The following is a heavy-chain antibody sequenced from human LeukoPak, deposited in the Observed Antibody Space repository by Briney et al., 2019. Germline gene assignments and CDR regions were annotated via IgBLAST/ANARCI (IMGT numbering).Heavy chain of an antibody. CDR3: ARVVSSSSRYYYYYYYMDV. Sequence: SETLSLTCAVYGGSFSGYYWSWIRQPPGKGLEWIGEINHSGSTNYNPSLKSRVTISVDTSKNQFSLKLSSVTAADTAVYYCARVVSSSSRYYYYYYYMDVWGKGTTVTVSS. V-gene: IGHV4-34*01. CDR2: INHSGST. J-gene: IGHJ6*03. CDR1: GGSFSGYY. D-gene: IGHD6-6*01.